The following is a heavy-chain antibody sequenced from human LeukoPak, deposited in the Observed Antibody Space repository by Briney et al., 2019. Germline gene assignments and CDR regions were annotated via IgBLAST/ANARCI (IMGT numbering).Heavy chain of an antibody. Sequence: GRSLRLSCAASGFTFSSYAMHWVRHAPGKGLEWVAVISYDGSNKYYADSVKGRFTISRDNSKNTLYLQMNSLRAEDTAVYYCARESRSGDGYNLDAFDIWGQGTMVTVSS. CDR2: ISYDGSNK. V-gene: IGHV3-30*04. D-gene: IGHD5-24*01. J-gene: IGHJ3*02. CDR1: GFTFSSYA. CDR3: ARESRSGDGYNLDAFDI.